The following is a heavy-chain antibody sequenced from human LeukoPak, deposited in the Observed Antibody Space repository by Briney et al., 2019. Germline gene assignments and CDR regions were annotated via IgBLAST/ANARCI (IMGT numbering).Heavy chain of an antibody. J-gene: IGHJ5*02. V-gene: IGHV4-4*07. CDR3: ARDWRGYCSGGSCWFDP. CDR2: IYTSGST. Sequence: SETLSLTCTVSGGSISSYYWSWIRQPAGKGLEWIGRIYTSGSTNYNPSLKSRVTMSVDTSKNQFSLKLSSVTAAGTAVYYCARDWRGYCSGGSCWFDPWGQGTLVTVSS. D-gene: IGHD2-15*01. CDR1: GGSISSYY.